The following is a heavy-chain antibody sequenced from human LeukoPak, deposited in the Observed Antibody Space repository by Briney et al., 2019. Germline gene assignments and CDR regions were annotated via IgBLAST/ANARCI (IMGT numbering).Heavy chain of an antibody. CDR1: GGSISSYY. D-gene: IGHD3-22*01. J-gene: IGHJ5*02. V-gene: IGHV4-4*07. Sequence: SETLSLTCTVSGGSISSYYWSWIRQPAGKGLEWIGRIYTSGSTNYNPSLKSRVTMSVDTSKNQFSLKLSSVTAADTAVYYCARDPPPGYYDSSGPPGWFDPWGQGTLVTVSS. CDR2: IYTSGST. CDR3: ARDPPPGYYDSSGPPGWFDP.